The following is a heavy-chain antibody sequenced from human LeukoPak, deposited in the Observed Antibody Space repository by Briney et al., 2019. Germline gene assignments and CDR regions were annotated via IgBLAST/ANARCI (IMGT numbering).Heavy chain of an antibody. CDR2: IYSSGST. J-gene: IGHJ4*02. Sequence: PSETLSLTCTVSGGSISSYYWSWIRQLPGKELEWLGYIYSSGSTNYNPSLKSRVTVSVDTSKKQFSLKLSSVTAADTAVYYCARVLGSGYSDYWGQGTLVTVSS. D-gene: IGHD2-15*01. CDR3: ARVLGSGYSDY. V-gene: IGHV4-59*01. CDR1: GGSISSYY.